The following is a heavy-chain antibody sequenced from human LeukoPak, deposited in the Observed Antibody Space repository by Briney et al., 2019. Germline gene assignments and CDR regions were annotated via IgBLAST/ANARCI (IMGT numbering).Heavy chain of an antibody. CDR2: IYYSGST. Sequence: SETLSLTCTVSGGSISSSSYYWGWIRQPPGKGLEWIGSIYYSGSTYYNPSLKSRVTISVDTSKNQFSLKLSSVTAADTAVYYCAIHAPFSGIYYYYYYMDVWGKGTTVTISS. J-gene: IGHJ6*03. V-gene: IGHV4-39*01. D-gene: IGHD3-10*01. CDR1: GGSISSSSYY. CDR3: AIHAPFSGIYYYYYYMDV.